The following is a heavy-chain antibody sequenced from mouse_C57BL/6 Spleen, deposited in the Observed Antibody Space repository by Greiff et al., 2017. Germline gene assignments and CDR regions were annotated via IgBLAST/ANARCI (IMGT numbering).Heavy chain of an antibody. CDR2: IYPGDGDT. V-gene: IGHV1-80*01. CDR3: ARSRWEGDAMDY. D-gene: IGHD1-1*02. J-gene: IGHJ4*01. Sequence: QVQLQQSGAELVKPGASVKISCKASGYAFSSYWMNWVKQRPGKGLEWIGQIYPGDGDTNYNGKFKGKATLTADTSSSTAYMQLSSLTSEDSAVYFCARSRWEGDAMDYWGQGTSVTVSS. CDR1: GYAFSSYW.